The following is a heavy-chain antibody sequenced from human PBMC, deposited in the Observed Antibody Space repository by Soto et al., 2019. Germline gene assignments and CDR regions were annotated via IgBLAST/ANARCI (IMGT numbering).Heavy chain of an antibody. J-gene: IGHJ4*02. V-gene: IGHV4-59*08. CDR3: ARRYSSSSYF. Sequence: PSETLSLTCTVSGGSISSYYWSWIRQPPGEGLEWIGYIYYSGSTNYNPSLKSRVTISVDTSKNQFSLKLSSVTAADTAVYYCARRYSSSSYFWGQGTLVTVSS. CDR1: GGSISSYY. D-gene: IGHD6-13*01. CDR2: IYYSGST.